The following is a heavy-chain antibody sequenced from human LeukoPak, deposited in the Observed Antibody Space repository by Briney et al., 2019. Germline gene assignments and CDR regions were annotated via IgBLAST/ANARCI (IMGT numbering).Heavy chain of an antibody. Sequence: GGSLRLSCAASGFTFSSYWMSWVRQAPGKGLEWVANIKQDGSEKYYVDSVKGRFTISRDNARNSLFLQMNSLRVEDTGVYFCASQSFAKFDPWGQGTLVIVSS. D-gene: IGHD3-16*01. J-gene: IGHJ5*02. CDR1: GFTFSSYW. V-gene: IGHV3-7*01. CDR2: IKQDGSEK. CDR3: ASQSFAKFDP.